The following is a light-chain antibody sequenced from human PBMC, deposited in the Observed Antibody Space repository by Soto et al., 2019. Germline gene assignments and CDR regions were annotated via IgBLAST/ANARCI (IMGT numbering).Light chain of an antibody. CDR1: QSVLSSSNNKNY. CDR3: QQYYSTPKT. V-gene: IGKV4-1*01. Sequence: DIVMTQSPDSLAVSLGERATINCKSSQSVLSSSNNKNYLAWYQQKPGQPPKLLIYWASTRESGVPDRFSGSGSGTDFTLTSSGLQAEDVAVYYCQQYYSTPKTFGQGTKVEIK. CDR2: WAS. J-gene: IGKJ1*01.